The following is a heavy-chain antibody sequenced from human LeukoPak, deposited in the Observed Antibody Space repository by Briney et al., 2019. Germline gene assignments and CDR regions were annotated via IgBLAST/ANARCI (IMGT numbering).Heavy chain of an antibody. V-gene: IGHV3-11*01. CDR2: ISSSGSTI. J-gene: IGHJ3*02. Sequence: GSLRLSCAASGFTFSDYYMSWIRQAPGKGLEWVSYISSSGSTIYYADSVEGRFTISRDSAKNSLCLQMNSLRAEDTAVYYCATNSGSYSSAFDIWGQGTMVTVSS. CDR3: ATNSGSYSSAFDI. D-gene: IGHD1-26*01. CDR1: GFTFSDYY.